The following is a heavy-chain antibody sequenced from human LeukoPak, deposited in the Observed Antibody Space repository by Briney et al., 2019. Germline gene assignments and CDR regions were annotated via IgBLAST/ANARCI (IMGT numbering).Heavy chain of an antibody. CDR3: ARGGNWGPDYYYYGMDV. Sequence: GGSLRLSCAASGFTFSSYDMHWVRQATGKGLEWVSAIGTAGDTYYPGSVKGRFTISRENAKNSLYLQMNSLRAEDTAVYYCARGGNWGPDYYYYGMDVWGQGTTVTVSS. V-gene: IGHV3-13*01. CDR1: GFTFSSYD. CDR2: IGTAGDT. J-gene: IGHJ6*02. D-gene: IGHD4-23*01.